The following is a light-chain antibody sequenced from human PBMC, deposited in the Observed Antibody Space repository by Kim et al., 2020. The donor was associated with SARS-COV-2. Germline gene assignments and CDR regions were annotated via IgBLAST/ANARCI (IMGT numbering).Light chain of an antibody. CDR1: SSNIGSNY. CDR2: RNN. J-gene: IGLJ3*02. CDR3: AAWDDTLSGWV. Sequence: QSVLTQPPSASGTPGQRVTLSCSGSSSNIGSNYVYWYQQFPGTAPKLLIYRNNQRPSGVPDRFSGSKSGTSASLAISGLRSEDEADYYCAAWDDTLSGWVFGGGTKRTVL. V-gene: IGLV1-47*01.